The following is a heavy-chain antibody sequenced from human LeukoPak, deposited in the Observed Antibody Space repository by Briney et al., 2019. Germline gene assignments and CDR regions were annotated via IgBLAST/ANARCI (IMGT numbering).Heavy chain of an antibody. Sequence: SETLSLTCAVYGGSFSGYYWSWIRQPPGKGLEWIGEISHSGSTNYNPSLKSRVTISVDTSKNQFSLKLSSVTAADTAVYYCAREDCSSTSCAIDYWGQGTLVTVSS. V-gene: IGHV4-34*01. CDR2: ISHSGST. D-gene: IGHD2-2*01. CDR3: AREDCSSTSCAIDY. CDR1: GGSFSGYY. J-gene: IGHJ4*02.